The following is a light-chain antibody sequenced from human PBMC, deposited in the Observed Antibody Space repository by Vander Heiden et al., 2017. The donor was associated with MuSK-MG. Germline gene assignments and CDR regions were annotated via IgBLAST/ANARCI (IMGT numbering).Light chain of an antibody. Sequence: DIVMTQSPDSLAVSLGERATIDCKSSQSVLYSSNNKNYLAWYQQKPGQPPKLLIYWASTREYGVPDRFSGSGSGTDFTLTISSLQAEDVATYYCQQEDSTPITFGGGTKVEIK. CDR3: QQEDSTPIT. V-gene: IGKV4-1*01. CDR2: WAS. CDR1: QSVLYSSNNKNY. J-gene: IGKJ4*01.